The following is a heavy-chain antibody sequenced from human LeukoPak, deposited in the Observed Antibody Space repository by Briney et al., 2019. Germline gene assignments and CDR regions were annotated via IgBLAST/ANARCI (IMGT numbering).Heavy chain of an antibody. J-gene: IGHJ4*02. D-gene: IGHD6-13*01. V-gene: IGHV4-39*02. Sequence: PSQTLSLTCTVSGGSISSSSYYWGWIRQPPGKGLEWIGSIYYSGSTYYNPSLKSRVTISVDTSKNQFSLKLSSVTAADTAVYYCARDPGGSSWTPYYFDYWGQGTLVTVSS. CDR2: IYYSGST. CDR3: ARDPGGSSWTPYYFDY. CDR1: GGSISSSSYY.